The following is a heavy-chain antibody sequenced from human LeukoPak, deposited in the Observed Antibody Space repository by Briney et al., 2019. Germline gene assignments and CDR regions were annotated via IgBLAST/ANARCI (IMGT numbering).Heavy chain of an antibody. D-gene: IGHD5-12*01. CDR1: GFTFSSYG. Sequence: GGSLRLSCAASGFTFSSYGMSWVRQAPGKGLEWVSGIISGGSTYYADSVKGRFTISRDNSKSTLHLQINSLRAEDRAVYYCAKEYYSGLYDYWGQGTLVTVSS. CDR2: IISGGST. V-gene: IGHV3-23*01. J-gene: IGHJ4*02. CDR3: AKEYYSGLYDY.